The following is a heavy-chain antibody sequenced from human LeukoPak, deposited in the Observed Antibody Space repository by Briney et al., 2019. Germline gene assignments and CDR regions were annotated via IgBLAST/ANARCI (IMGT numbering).Heavy chain of an antibody. CDR1: GGSISRYY. V-gene: IGHV4-59*01. J-gene: IGHJ4*02. CDR2: ISDSGGT. D-gene: IGHD1-26*01. Sequence: KPSETLSLTCTVSGGSISRYYWSWIRQPPGKGLEWIAFISDSGGTNYHPSLKSRVTISVDTSKNQLPLRLSSVTAADTAVYYCARDGTSGRALDYWGQGTLVTVSS. CDR3: ARDGTSGRALDY.